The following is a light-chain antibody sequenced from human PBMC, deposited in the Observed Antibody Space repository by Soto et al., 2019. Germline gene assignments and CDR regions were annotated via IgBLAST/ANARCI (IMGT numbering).Light chain of an antibody. V-gene: IGKV3-20*01. Sequence: EIVLTQSPGTLSLSPGERATLSCRASQSVSSNYLAWYQQKPGQAPRLLIYDASSRATGIPDRFSGSGSGTDLTLTISRLEPEDFAVYYCQQYGGSPMYTFGQGTKLEIK. CDR1: QSVSSNY. J-gene: IGKJ2*01. CDR2: DAS. CDR3: QQYGGSPMYT.